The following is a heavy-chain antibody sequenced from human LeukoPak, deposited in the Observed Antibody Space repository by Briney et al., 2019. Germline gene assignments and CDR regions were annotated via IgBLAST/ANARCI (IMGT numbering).Heavy chain of an antibody. CDR3: TRRVISSRSDYFDV. CDR1: GYTFTSYY. Sequence: GASVKVSCKASGYTFTSYYMHWVRQAPGQGLEWMGGIIPIFGPPDYALTFKGRVTITANKSTDTVYMELSSLKLEDTAIYYCTRRVISSRSDYFDVWGQGTLVTVSS. V-gene: IGHV1-69*06. J-gene: IGHJ4*02. CDR2: IIPIFGPP. D-gene: IGHD3-10*01.